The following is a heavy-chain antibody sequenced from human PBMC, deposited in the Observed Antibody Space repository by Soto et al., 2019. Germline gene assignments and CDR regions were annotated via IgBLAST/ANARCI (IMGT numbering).Heavy chain of an antibody. Sequence: QVQLVQSGVDVKKPGASVKVSCKAMGYTFTNYGLSWVRQAPGEGLEWMGWISAYNGHTKYAQKVQDRLTLTTDTSASTAYLEMRSLRSDDTAVYYCVRGDGVYFDHWGQGTLVLVSS. CDR2: ISAYNGHT. D-gene: IGHD3-16*01. CDR1: GYTFTNYG. CDR3: VRGDGVYFDH. J-gene: IGHJ4*02. V-gene: IGHV1-18*01.